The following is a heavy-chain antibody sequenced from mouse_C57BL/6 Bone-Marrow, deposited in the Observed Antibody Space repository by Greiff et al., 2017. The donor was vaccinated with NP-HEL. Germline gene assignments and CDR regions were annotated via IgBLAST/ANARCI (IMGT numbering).Heavy chain of an antibody. D-gene: IGHD3-2*02. CDR3: AREEDSSGLFAY. J-gene: IGHJ3*01. Sequence: ESGPGMVKPSQSLSLTCTVTGYSITSGYDWHWIRHFPGNKLEWMGYISYSGSTNYNPSLKSRISITHDTSKNHFFLKLNSVTTEDTATYYCAREEDSSGLFAYWGQGTLVTVSA. CDR1: GYSITSGYD. CDR2: ISYSGST. V-gene: IGHV3-1*01.